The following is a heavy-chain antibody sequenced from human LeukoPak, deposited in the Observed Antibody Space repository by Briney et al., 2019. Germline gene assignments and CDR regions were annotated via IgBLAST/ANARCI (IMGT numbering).Heavy chain of an antibody. V-gene: IGHV1-18*01. J-gene: IGHJ4*02. D-gene: IGHD1-7*01. CDR1: GDTFIRNG. CDR2: ISTGNGNR. Sequence: ASVKVSCKASGDTFIRNGISWVRQAPGQGLEWMGWISTGNGNRNYGQKFQGRVTMTTDTSTGTAYMELRSLRSDDTAMYYCARANNWNYALGYWGQGTLVTVSS. CDR3: ARANNWNYALGY.